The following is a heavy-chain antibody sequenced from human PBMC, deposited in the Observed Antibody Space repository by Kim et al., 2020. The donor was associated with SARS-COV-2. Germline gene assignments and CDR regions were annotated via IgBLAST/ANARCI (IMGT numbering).Heavy chain of an antibody. Sequence: SETLSLTCTVSGGSISNYSWTWIRQPPGMGLECLGFFYHTGGSNYSPSLRSRVTMSVDTSKNQFSLKLRSVTAADTAIYYCAGQRSNWLYGLEVWGQGTTVTVSS. CDR3: AGQRSNWLYGLEV. CDR1: GGSISNYS. D-gene: IGHD6-13*01. J-gene: IGHJ6*02. V-gene: IGHV4-59*03. CDR2: FYHTGGS.